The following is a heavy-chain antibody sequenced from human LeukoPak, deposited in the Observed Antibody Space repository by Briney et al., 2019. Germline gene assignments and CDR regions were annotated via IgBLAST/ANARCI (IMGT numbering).Heavy chain of an antibody. CDR1: GFTFSSYG. V-gene: IGHV3-23*01. CDR3: ARAGSYPGGYYYYMDV. J-gene: IGHJ6*03. D-gene: IGHD1-26*01. Sequence: GGTLRLSCAASGFTFSSYGMSWVRQAPGKGLEWVSAISGSGASTYYADSVKGRFTISRDNSKNTLYLQMNSLRAEDTAVYYCARAGSYPGGYYYYMDVWGKGTTVTISS. CDR2: ISGSGAST.